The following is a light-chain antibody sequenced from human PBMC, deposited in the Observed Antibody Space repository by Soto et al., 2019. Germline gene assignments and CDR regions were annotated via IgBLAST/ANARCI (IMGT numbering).Light chain of an antibody. CDR1: SGDVGGYNY. CDR3: SSFTSSSTRV. V-gene: IGLV2-14*03. CDR2: EVT. Sequence: SVLTQPASVSGSPGQSITISCTGTSGDVGGYNYVSWYQQHPGKAPKLIIFEVTNRPSGVSNRFSASKSDTTASLTIAGLQSEDEAEYYCSSFTSSSTRVFGTGTKVTVL. J-gene: IGLJ1*01.